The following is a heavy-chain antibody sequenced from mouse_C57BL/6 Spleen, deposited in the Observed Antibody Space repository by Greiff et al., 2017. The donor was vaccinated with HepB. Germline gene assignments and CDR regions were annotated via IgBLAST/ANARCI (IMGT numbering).Heavy chain of an antibody. D-gene: IGHD1-1*01. CDR2: IYPGSGST. V-gene: IGHV1-55*01. J-gene: IGHJ2*01. Sequence: VQLQQPGAELVKPGASVKMSCKASGYTFTSYWITWVKQRPGQGLEWIGDIYPGSGSTNYNEKFKSKATLTVDTSSSTAYMQLSSLTSEDSAVYYCARPFYYGSSYGYFDYWGKGTTLTVSS. CDR3: ARPFYYGSSYGYFDY. CDR1: GYTFTSYW.